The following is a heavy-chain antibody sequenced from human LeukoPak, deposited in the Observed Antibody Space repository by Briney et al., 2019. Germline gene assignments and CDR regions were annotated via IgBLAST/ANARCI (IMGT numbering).Heavy chain of an antibody. J-gene: IGHJ4*02. CDR2: IYYSGST. Sequence: SETLSLTCTVSGGSISSSSYYWGWIRQPPGKGQEWIGSIYYSGSTNNNPSLKSRVTISVDTSKNQFSLKLSSVTAAHTAVYYCARRRTMFGYFAGEFDYWGQGTLVTVSS. D-gene: IGHD3-10*02. CDR3: ARRRTMFGYFAGEFDY. CDR1: GGSISSSSYY. V-gene: IGHV4-39*01.